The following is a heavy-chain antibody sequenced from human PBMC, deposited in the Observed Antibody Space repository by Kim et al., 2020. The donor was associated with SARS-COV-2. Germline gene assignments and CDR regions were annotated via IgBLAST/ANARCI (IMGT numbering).Heavy chain of an antibody. CDR2: ISYDGSNK. V-gene: IGHV3-30-3*01. J-gene: IGHJ6*02. CDR3: AREGIAAAGPHYGMDV. D-gene: IGHD6-13*01. Sequence: GGSLRLSCAASGFTFSSYAMHWVRQAPGKGLEWVAVISYDGSNKYYADSVKGRFTISRDNSKNTLYLQMNSLRAEDTAVYYCAREGIAAAGPHYGMDVWGQGTTVTVSS. CDR1: GFTFSSYA.